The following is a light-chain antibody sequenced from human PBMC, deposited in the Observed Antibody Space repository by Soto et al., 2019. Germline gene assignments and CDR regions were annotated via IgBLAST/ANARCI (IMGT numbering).Light chain of an antibody. V-gene: IGLV1-44*01. Sequence: QSVVTQPPSASGTPGQGVTISCSGSSSNIGVNTVNWYQQLPGTAPKLLIYSNNLRPSGVPDRFSGSKSGTSASLAISGLQSEDEADYHCASWDDSLNGVVFGGGTKRTVL. CDR3: ASWDDSLNGVV. CDR2: SNN. J-gene: IGLJ2*01. CDR1: SSNIGVNT.